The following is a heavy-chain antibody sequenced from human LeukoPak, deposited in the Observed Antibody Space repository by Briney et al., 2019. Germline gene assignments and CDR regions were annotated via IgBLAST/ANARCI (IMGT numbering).Heavy chain of an antibody. Sequence: PGGSLRLSCAASGFTFSRYWMSWVRQAPGKGLEWVSAISGSGGSTYYADSVKGRFTISRDNSKNTLYLQMNSLRAEDTAVYYCAKEYTAMDYYFDYWGQGTLVTVSS. D-gene: IGHD5-18*01. CDR2: ISGSGGST. V-gene: IGHV3-23*01. CDR3: AKEYTAMDYYFDY. CDR1: GFTFSRYW. J-gene: IGHJ4*02.